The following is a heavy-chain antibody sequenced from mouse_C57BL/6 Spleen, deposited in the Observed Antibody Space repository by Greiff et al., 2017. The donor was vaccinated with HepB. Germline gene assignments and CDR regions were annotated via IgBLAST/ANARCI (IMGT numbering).Heavy chain of an antibody. CDR2: ISDGGSYT. Sequence: EVKVEESGGGLVKPGGSLKLSCAASGFTFSSYAMSWVRQTPEKRLEWVATISDGGSYTYYPDNVKGRFTISRDNAKNNLYLQMSHLKSEDTAMYYCAREGTRFAYWGQGTLVTVSA. D-gene: IGHD3-3*01. CDR1: GFTFSSYA. V-gene: IGHV5-4*01. CDR3: AREGTRFAY. J-gene: IGHJ3*01.